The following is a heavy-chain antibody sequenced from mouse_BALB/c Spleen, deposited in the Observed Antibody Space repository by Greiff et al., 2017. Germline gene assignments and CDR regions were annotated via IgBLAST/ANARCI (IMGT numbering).Heavy chain of an antibody. CDR2: INPSNGRT. V-gene: IGHV1S81*02. CDR1: GYTFTSYW. J-gene: IGHJ2*01. D-gene: IGHD1-1*01. CDR3: ARWYYGSNYFDY. Sequence: VQLQQPGAELVKPGASVKLSCKASGYTFTSYWMHWVKQRPGQGLEWIGEINPSNGRTNYNEKFKSKATLTVDKSSSTAYMQLSSLTSEDSAVYYCARWYYGSNYFDYWGQGTTLTVSS.